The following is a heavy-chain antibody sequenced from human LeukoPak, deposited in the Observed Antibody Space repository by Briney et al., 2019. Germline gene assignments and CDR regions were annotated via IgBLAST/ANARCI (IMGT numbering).Heavy chain of an antibody. J-gene: IGHJ4*02. CDR2: IYYSGST. CDR1: GVSISSYY. CDR3: ARRYYGRFDY. D-gene: IGHD2/OR15-2a*01. Sequence: SETLSLTCTVSGVSISSYYWSWLRQPPGKGLEWLGYIYYSGSTNYNPSLKSRVTISVDTSKNQFSLKLSSVTAADTAVYYCARRYYGRFDYWGQGTLVTVSS. V-gene: IGHV4-59*08.